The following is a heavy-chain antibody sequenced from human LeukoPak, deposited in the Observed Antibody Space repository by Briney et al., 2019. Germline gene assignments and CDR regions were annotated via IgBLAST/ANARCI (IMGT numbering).Heavy chain of an antibody. CDR3: ARAVAGTPALFPLHYYYMDV. J-gene: IGHJ6*03. V-gene: IGHV4-61*02. CDR2: IYTSGST. Sequence: SETLSLTCTVSGGSISSGSYYWSWTRQPAGKGLEWIGRIYTSGSTNYNPSLKSRVTISVDTSKNQFSLKLSSVTAADTAVYYCARAVAGTPALFPLHYYYMDVWGKGTTVTISS. CDR1: GGSISSGSYY. D-gene: IGHD6-19*01.